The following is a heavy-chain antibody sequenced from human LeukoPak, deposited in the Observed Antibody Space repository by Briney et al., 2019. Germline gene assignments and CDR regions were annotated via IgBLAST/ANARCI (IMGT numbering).Heavy chain of an antibody. CDR3: ARSESTMATWSMDY. CDR1: GFIFSRYR. CDR2: IALDINER. V-gene: IGHV3-7*01. J-gene: IGHJ4*02. D-gene: IGHD5/OR15-5a*01. Sequence: GGSLRLSCVVSGFIFSRYRMTWVRQAPGKGLEWVATIALDINERYYVDSVEGRFTISRDNAKNSVYLQMNSLRAEDTAVYYCARSESTMATWSMDYWGQGTLVTVSS.